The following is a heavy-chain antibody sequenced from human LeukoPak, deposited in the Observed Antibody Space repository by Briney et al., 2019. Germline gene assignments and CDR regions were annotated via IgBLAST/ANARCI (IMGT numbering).Heavy chain of an antibody. D-gene: IGHD2-2*01. CDR2: INHSGST. CDR1: GGSVSGYY. Sequence: PSETLSLTCAVYGGSVSGYYWSWIRQPPGKGLEWIWEINHSGSTNYNPSLKSRVTISVDTSKNQFSLKLSFVPAADTAVYYCARGPSRYCSSTSCPKTLFDYWGQGTLVTVSS. J-gene: IGHJ4*02. V-gene: IGHV4-34*01. CDR3: ARGPSRYCSSTSCPKTLFDY.